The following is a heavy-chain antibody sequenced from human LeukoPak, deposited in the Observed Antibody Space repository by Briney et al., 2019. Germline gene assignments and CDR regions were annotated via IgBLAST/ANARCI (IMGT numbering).Heavy chain of an antibody. CDR2: IIPIFGTA. CDR3: ARASTMVRGVRGYYYMDV. V-gene: IGHV1-69*06. J-gene: IGHJ6*03. CDR1: GGTFSSYA. Sequence: GASVKVSCKASGGTFSSYAISWVRQAPGQGLEWMGGIIPIFGTANYAQKFQGRVTFTADKSTSTAYMELSSLRSEDTAVYYCARASTMVRGVRGYYYMDVWGKGTTVTVSS. D-gene: IGHD3-10*01.